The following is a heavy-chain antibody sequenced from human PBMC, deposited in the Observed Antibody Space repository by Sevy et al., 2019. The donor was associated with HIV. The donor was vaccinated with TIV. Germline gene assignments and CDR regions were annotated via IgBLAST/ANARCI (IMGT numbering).Heavy chain of an antibody. CDR1: GGTFSSYA. J-gene: IGHJ4*02. CDR2: IIPIFGTA. CDR3: ARDVAAAGTRHFDY. V-gene: IGHV1-69*13. Sequence: ASVKVSCKASGGTFSSYAISWVRQAPGQGLEWMGWIIPIFGTANYAQNFQGRVTITADESTSTAYMELSSLRSEDTAVYYCARDVAAAGTRHFDYWGQGTLVTVSS. D-gene: IGHD6-13*01.